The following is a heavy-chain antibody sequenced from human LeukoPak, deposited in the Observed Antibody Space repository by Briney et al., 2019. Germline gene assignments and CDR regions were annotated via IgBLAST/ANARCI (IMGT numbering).Heavy chain of an antibody. Sequence: GGSLRLSCAASGFTFSGYDMHWVRQATGEGLEWVSAIGTGGDTYYTGSVKGRFTISRENAKNSLYLQMNNLRAGDTAVYYCAKLKQWQPQRYFFEYWGQGALVTVAS. CDR1: GFTFSGYD. J-gene: IGHJ4*02. CDR3: AKLKQWQPQRYFFEY. CDR2: IGTGGDT. D-gene: IGHD6-19*01. V-gene: IGHV3-13*04.